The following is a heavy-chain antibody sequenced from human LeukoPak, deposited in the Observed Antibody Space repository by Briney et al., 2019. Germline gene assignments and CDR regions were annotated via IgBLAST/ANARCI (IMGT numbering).Heavy chain of an antibody. D-gene: IGHD5-18*01. CDR2: ISRSGGST. CDR1: GFAFGSYA. J-gene: IGHJ4*02. V-gene: IGHV3-23*01. CDR3: ARDQTPMVILGD. Sequence: GGSLRLSCAASGFAFGSYAMSWVRPAPGKGMEWVSAISRSGGSTDYADSVKGRFSLSRDNSKKTLYLQMNTLRAEDTAVYYCARDQTPMVILGDWGQGALVTVSS.